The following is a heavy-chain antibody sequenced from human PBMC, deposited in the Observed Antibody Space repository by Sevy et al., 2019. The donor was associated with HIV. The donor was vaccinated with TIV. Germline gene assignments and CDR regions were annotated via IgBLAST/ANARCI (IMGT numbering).Heavy chain of an antibody. Sequence: GGSLRLSCAASGFTFSSYGMSWVRQAPGKGPEWVSVISDIGNTYYADSVKGRFTMSRDNSKNTLYLQMNSLRAEDTAVYYCAKCLAALPGYYYGVDVWGQGTTVTVSS. CDR3: AKCLAALPGYYYGVDV. D-gene: IGHD6-6*01. J-gene: IGHJ6*02. CDR1: GFTFSSYG. CDR2: ISDIGNT. V-gene: IGHV3-23*01.